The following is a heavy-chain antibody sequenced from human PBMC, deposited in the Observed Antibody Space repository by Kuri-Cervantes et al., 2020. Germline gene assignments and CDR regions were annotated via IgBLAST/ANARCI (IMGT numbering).Heavy chain of an antibody. Sequence: ASVKVSCKASGYTFTGYYMYWVRQATGQGLEWMGWMNPNSGNTGYAQKFQGRVTMTRNTSISTAYMELSSLRSEDTAVYYCARGRRGVPVSSRFFDPWGQGTLVTVSS. CDR1: GYTFTGYY. J-gene: IGHJ5*02. CDR2: MNPNSGNT. CDR3: ARGRRGVPVSSRFFDP. V-gene: IGHV1-8*02. D-gene: IGHD6-13*01.